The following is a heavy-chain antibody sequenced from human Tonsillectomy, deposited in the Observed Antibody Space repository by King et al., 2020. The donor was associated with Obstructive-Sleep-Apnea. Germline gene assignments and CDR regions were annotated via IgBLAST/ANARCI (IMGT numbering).Heavy chain of an antibody. CDR1: GGAISSYY. CDR2: IYYSGRN. Sequence: QLQESGPGLVKPSETLSLTCTVSGGAISSYYWSWIRQPPGKGLEWIGYIYYSGRNNYNPSLKSRVTISVDTSKNQFSLKLSSVTAADTAVYYCASWGADKYFDYWGQGTLVTVSS. V-gene: IGHV4-59*01. J-gene: IGHJ4*02. CDR3: ASWGADKYFDY. D-gene: IGHD3-16*01.